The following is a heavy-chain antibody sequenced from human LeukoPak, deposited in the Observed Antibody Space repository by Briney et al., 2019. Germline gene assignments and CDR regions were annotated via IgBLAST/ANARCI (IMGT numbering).Heavy chain of an antibody. CDR3: ASRKYNNGMDV. V-gene: IGHV4-59*12. CDR2: IYYSGST. CDR1: GGSISSYY. J-gene: IGHJ6*02. Sequence: SETLSLTCTVSGGSISSYYWSWIRQPPGKGLEWIGYIYYSGSTNYNPSLKSRVTISVDTSKNQFSLKLTSVTAADTAVYYCASRKYNNGMDVWGQGTTVTVSS.